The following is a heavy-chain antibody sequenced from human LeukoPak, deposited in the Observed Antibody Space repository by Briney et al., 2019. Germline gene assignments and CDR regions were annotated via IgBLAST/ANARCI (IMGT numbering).Heavy chain of an antibody. CDR2: ISGSGSST. J-gene: IGHJ4*02. Sequence: PGGSLRLSCTASGFTVTTYAMSWVRQAPGKGLKWVSGISGSGSSTYYADSVKGRFTISRDTSKNTLYLEMNSLRADDTAVYYCAKCGMSTIGELDYWGQGTLVTVSS. D-gene: IGHD5-24*01. CDR3: AKCGMSTIGELDY. CDR1: GFTVTTYA. V-gene: IGHV3-23*01.